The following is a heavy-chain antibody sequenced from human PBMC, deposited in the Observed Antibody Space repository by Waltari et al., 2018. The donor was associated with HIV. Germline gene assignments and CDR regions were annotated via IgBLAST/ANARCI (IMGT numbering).Heavy chain of an antibody. D-gene: IGHD2-21*01. Sequence: EVQLLESGGTLVQPGGSLRLSCTASGFTFSNYAMRWVRQGPGQGLEGVSSISPNGESTYYADSVKCRFTISRDNYKNMMFLQMNSLRADDTAIYYCSKGMMSVAFGALDHWGQGTLLTVSS. CDR3: SKGMMSVAFGALDH. V-gene: IGHV3-23*01. CDR1: GFTFSNYA. CDR2: ISPNGEST. J-gene: IGHJ4*02.